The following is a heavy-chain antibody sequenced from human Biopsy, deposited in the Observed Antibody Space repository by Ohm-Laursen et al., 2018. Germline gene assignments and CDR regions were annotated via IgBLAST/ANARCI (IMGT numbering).Heavy chain of an antibody. D-gene: IGHD5/OR15-5a*01. CDR1: GFKFSTYV. J-gene: IGHJ6*02. Sequence: SLRLSCAASGFKFSTYVMSWVRQAPGKGLEWISYISRSSSTIYYADSVKGRFTISRDNGKNSMFLQMSSLTAADTAVYFCARGVYDTTEFFFGLDVWGQGTTVTVSS. CDR3: ARGVYDTTEFFFGLDV. CDR2: ISRSSSTI. V-gene: IGHV3-48*01.